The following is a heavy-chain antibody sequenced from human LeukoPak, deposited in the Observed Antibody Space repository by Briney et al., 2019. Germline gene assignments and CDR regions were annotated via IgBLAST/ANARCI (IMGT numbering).Heavy chain of an antibody. CDR1: GYTFTSYD. V-gene: IGHV1-8*01. J-gene: IGHJ5*02. Sequence: ASVKVSCKASGYTFTSYDINWVRQATGQGLEWMGWMNPNSGNTGYAQKFQGRVTMTRNTSISTAYMELSSLRSEDTAVYYCAAVAGTPYGFDPWGQGTLVTVSS. CDR3: AAVAGTPYGFDP. CDR2: MNPNSGNT. D-gene: IGHD6-19*01.